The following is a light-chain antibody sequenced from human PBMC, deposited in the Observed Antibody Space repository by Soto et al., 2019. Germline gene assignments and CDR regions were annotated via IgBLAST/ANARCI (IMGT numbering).Light chain of an antibody. CDR1: SSDVGAYNY. V-gene: IGLV2-8*02. Sequence: QSALTQPPSASRSPGQSVTISCTGTSSDVGAYNYVSWYQRHPGKAPKLIIYEVNKRPSGVPDRFSGSKSGNTASLTVSGLQAEDEADYYCSAYGGSNNYVLFGGGTQLT. CDR3: SAYGGSNNYVL. J-gene: IGLJ2*01. CDR2: EVN.